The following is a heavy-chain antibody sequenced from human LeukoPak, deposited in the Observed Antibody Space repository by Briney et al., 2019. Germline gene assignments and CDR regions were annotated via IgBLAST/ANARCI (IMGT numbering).Heavy chain of an antibody. Sequence: GGSLRLSCAPPGFAFRINAMSWVSQAPGRGVGWVSDISVSGDNRYYADSVKGRFTISRDNSKNTLYLQMDSLRAEDTAVYYCARFTSSGWWSPFDYWGQGTLVTVSS. CDR1: GFAFRINA. D-gene: IGHD6-19*01. CDR3: ARFTSSGWWSPFDY. J-gene: IGHJ4*02. CDR2: ISVSGDNR. V-gene: IGHV3-23*01.